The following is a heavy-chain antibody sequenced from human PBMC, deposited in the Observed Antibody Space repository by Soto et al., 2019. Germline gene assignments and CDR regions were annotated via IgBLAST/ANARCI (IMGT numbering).Heavy chain of an antibody. CDR2: IYYSGST. CDR3: ARDMYSSSRLTPYGMDV. J-gene: IGHJ6*02. CDR1: GGSVSSGSYY. D-gene: IGHD6-6*01. Sequence: SETLSLTCIVSGGSVSSGSYYWSRIRQPPGKGLEWIGYIYYSGSTNYNPSLKSRVTISVDTSKNQFSLKLSSVTAADTAVYYCARDMYSSSRLTPYGMDVWGQGTTVTVSS. V-gene: IGHV4-61*01.